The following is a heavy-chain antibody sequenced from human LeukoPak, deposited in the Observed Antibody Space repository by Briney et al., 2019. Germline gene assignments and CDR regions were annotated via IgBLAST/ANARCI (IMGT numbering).Heavy chain of an antibody. CDR2: ISSSGSTI. Sequence: GGSLRLSCAASGFTFSSYEMNWVRQAPGKGLEWASYISSSGSTIYYADSVKGRFTISRDNAKNSLYLQMNSLRAEDTAVYYCARDYYDSSGLGGPDYWGQGTLVTVSS. D-gene: IGHD3-22*01. J-gene: IGHJ4*02. CDR3: ARDYYDSSGLGGPDY. V-gene: IGHV3-48*03. CDR1: GFTFSSYE.